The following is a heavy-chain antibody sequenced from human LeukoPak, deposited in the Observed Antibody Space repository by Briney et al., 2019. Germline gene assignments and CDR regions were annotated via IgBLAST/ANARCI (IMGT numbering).Heavy chain of an antibody. Sequence: ASVKVSCKASGYTFTNYYMHWVRQAPGQGLEWMGIINPSGGSTSYAQKFQGRVTMTRDTSTSAVFMELSSLRTEDTAVYYCASEMVFRDWFDPWGQGTLVTVSS. CDR3: ASEMVFRDWFDP. CDR1: GYTFTNYY. J-gene: IGHJ5*02. D-gene: IGHD2-8*01. CDR2: INPSGGST. V-gene: IGHV1-46*01.